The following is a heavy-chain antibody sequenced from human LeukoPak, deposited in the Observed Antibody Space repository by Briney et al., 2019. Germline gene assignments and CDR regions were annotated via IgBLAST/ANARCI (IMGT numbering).Heavy chain of an antibody. CDR3: ARRFGEYVNYMDV. CDR2: ISSNGRST. J-gene: IGHJ6*03. D-gene: IGHD3-10*01. V-gene: IGHV3-64*02. Sequence: GGSLRLSCSASGFIFRTYAMHWVRQAPGKGMEYVSAISSNGRSTYYADSVQGRFTISRDDSKSTLYLQMGSLRPEDMAVYYCARRFGEYVNYMDVWGKGTTVTVSS. CDR1: GFIFRTYA.